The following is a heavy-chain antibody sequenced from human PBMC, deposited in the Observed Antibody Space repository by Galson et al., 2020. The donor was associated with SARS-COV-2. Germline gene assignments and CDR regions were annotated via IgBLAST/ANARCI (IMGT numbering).Heavy chain of an antibody. D-gene: IGHD2-8*01. CDR2: IYHSGST. Sequence: SETLSLTCTVSGYSISSGYYWGWIRQPPGKGLEWIGSIYHSGSTYYNPSLKSRVTISVDTSKNQFSLKLSSVTAAYTAVYYCARGCTNCFWFDPWGQGTLVTVSS. V-gene: IGHV4-38-2*02. CDR3: ARGCTNCFWFDP. J-gene: IGHJ5*02. CDR1: GYSISSGYY.